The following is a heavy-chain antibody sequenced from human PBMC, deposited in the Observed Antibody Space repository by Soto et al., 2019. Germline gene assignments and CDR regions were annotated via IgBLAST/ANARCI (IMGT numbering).Heavy chain of an antibody. CDR2: ICSDGTT. V-gene: IGHV4-4*07. Sequence: QVHLQESGPGLVKPSETLSLICTVSGGSITSYYWSWVLQPVGKALEWLGRICSDGTTNYSPSVKSRVTMSLDTSKNQFSLWLSSVTAADTAIYYCSRVDCSNTNCRTRGRDVWGQGTTVTVSS. CDR3: SRVDCSNTNCRTRGRDV. CDR1: GGSITSYY. D-gene: IGHD2-2*01. J-gene: IGHJ6*02.